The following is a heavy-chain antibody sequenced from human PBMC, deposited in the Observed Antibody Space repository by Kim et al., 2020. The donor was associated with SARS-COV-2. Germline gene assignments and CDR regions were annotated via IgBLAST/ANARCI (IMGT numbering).Heavy chain of an antibody. V-gene: IGHV5-51*01. CDR3: ARRSRRRQNSPNSLLSPSGVDY. J-gene: IGHJ4*02. CDR2: IYPGDSDT. Sequence: GESLKISCKGSGYSFTSYWIGWVRQMPGKGLEWMGIIYPGDSDTRYSPSFQGQVTISADKSISTAYLQWSSLKASDTAMYYCARRSRRRQNSPNSLLSPSGVDYWGQGTLVTVSS. D-gene: IGHD3-9*01. CDR1: GYSFTSYW.